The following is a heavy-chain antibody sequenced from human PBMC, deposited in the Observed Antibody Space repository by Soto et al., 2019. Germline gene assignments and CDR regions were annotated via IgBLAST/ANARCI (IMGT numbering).Heavy chain of an antibody. CDR3: EREACGSTSCYVYFDY. CDR1: GYTFTSYA. Sequence: QVQLVQSGAEGKKPGASVKVSCKASGYTFTSYAMHWVRQAPGQRREWMGWINAGNGNTKYSQKFQGRVTITRDTSASTAYMELSSLRSEDTAVYYCEREACGSTSCYVYFDYWGQGTLVTVSS. V-gene: IGHV1-3*01. J-gene: IGHJ4*02. D-gene: IGHD2-2*01. CDR2: INAGNGNT.